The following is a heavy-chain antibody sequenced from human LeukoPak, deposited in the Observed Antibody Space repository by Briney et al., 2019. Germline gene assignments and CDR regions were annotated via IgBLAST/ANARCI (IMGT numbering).Heavy chain of an antibody. CDR2: ISSSSSYI. CDR3: ARDQTVAAAGDY. CDR1: GFTFSSYS. D-gene: IGHD6-13*01. Sequence: GGSLRLSCAASGFTFSSYSMNWVRQAQGKGLEWVSSISSSSSYIYYADSVKGRFTISRDNAKNSLYLQMNSLRAEDTAVYYCARDQTVAAAGDYWGQGTLVTVSS. V-gene: IGHV3-21*01. J-gene: IGHJ4*02.